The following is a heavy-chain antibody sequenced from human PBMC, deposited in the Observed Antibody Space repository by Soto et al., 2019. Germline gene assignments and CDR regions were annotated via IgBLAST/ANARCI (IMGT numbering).Heavy chain of an antibody. CDR1: GGTFNSYA. V-gene: IGHV1-69*01. CDR2: IIPIFGTA. J-gene: IGHJ4*02. Sequence: QVQLVQSGAEVKKPGSSVKVSCKASGGTFNSYAISWVRQAPGQGLEWMGGIIPIFGTANYAQKFQGRVTITADESTSTAYMELSSLRSEDTAVYYCARVGYAGYSSSGGDDYWGQGTLVTVSS. D-gene: IGHD6-13*01. CDR3: ARVGYAGYSSSGGDDY.